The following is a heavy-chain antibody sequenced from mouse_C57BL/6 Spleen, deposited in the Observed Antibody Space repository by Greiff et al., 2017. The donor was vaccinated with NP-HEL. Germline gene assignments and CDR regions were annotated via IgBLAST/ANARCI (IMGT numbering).Heavy chain of an antibody. D-gene: IGHD3-3*01. V-gene: IGHV1-59*01. CDR2: IDPSDSYT. CDR1: GYTFTSYW. CDR3: ARFPRRAYAMDY. J-gene: IGHJ4*01. Sequence: QVQLQQPGAELVRPGTSVKLSCKASGYTFTSYWMHWVKQRPGQGLEWIGVIDPSDSYTNYNQKFKGKATLTVDTSSSTAYMQLSSLTSEDSAVYYCARFPRRAYAMDYWGQGTSVTVSS.